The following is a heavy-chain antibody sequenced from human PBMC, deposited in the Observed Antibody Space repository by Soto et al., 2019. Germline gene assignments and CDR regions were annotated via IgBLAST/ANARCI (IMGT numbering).Heavy chain of an antibody. V-gene: IGHV4-31*03. D-gene: IGHD3-10*01. CDR2: IYYSGST. J-gene: IGHJ3*02. Sequence: PSETLSLTCTVSGGSISSGGYYWSWIRQHPGKGLEWIGYIYYSGSTYCNPSLKSRVTISVDTSKNQFSLKLSSVTAADTAVYYCARGYGSGSPDAFDIWGQGTMVTVSS. CDR1: GGSISSGGYY. CDR3: ARGYGSGSPDAFDI.